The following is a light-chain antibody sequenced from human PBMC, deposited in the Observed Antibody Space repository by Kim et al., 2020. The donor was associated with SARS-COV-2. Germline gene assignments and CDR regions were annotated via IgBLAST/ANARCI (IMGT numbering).Light chain of an antibody. V-gene: IGLV2-14*03. CDR1: STDVGGYNS. J-gene: IGLJ2*01. CDR2: DVS. CDR3: SSYTGTTTSVL. Sequence: HSITIPCAGTSTDVGGYNSVSWYQQHPGKAPKLMIYDVSNRPSGVSNRFSGSKSDNTASLTISGLQAEDEADYFCSSYTGTTTSVLFGGGTKVTVL.